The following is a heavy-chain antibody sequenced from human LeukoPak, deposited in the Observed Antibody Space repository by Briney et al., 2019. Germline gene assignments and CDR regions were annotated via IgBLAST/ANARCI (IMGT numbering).Heavy chain of an antibody. D-gene: IGHD6-19*01. CDR2: INHSRST. Sequence: SETLSLTCAVYGGSFSGYYWSWIRQPPGKGLEWIGEINHSRSTNYNPSLKSRVTISVDTFKNQFSLNLSSVTAADTAVYYCASRSSGWYRAPFDPWGQGTLVTVSS. CDR3: ASRSSGWYRAPFDP. CDR1: GGSFSGYY. V-gene: IGHV4-34*01. J-gene: IGHJ5*02.